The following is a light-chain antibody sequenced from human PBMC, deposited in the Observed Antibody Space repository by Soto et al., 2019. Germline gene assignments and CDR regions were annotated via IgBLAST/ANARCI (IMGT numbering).Light chain of an antibody. CDR2: DTS. V-gene: IGKV3-11*01. CDR1: QSVSSY. Sequence: EIVLTQSPATLSLSPGERATLSCRASQSVSSYLAWYQQKPGQAPRLLMYDTSNRATGIPARFSGSGSGTDFTLTISSLEPEEFGVYDGQERSNCLWTLGQATKVEIK. CDR3: QERSNCLWT. J-gene: IGKJ1*01.